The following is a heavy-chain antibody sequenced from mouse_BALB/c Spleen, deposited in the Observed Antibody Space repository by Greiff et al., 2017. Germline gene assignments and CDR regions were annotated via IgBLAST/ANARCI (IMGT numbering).Heavy chain of an antibody. V-gene: IGHV7-3*02. CDR3: ARDRGYAYFDY. D-gene: IGHD2-14*01. CDR1: GFTFTDYY. Sequence: EVKLVESGGGLVQPGGSLRLSCATSGFTFTDYYMSWVRQPPGKALEWLGFIRNKANGYTTEYSASVKGRFTISRDNSQSILYLQMNTLRAEDSATYYCARDRGYAYFDYWGPGTTLTVSS. J-gene: IGHJ2*01. CDR2: IRNKANGYTT.